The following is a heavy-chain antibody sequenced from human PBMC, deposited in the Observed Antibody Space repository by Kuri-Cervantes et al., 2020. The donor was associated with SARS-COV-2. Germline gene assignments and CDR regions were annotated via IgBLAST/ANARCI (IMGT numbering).Heavy chain of an antibody. CDR3: ARDFVVVPAAPTGDAMDV. D-gene: IGHD2-2*01. J-gene: IGHJ6*02. V-gene: IGHV3-9*01. CDR1: GFILDDYS. CDR2: ISWNIGSI. Sequence: SLMIAFAASGFILDDYSMHWVRQAPGKGLECVSGISWNIGSIGYADSVKGRFTISRHNSKNTLYLQMNSLRAEDTAVYYCARDFVVVPAAPTGDAMDVWGQGTTVTVS.